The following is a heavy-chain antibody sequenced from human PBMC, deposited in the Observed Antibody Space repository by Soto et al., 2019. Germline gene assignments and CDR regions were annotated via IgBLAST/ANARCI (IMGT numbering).Heavy chain of an antibody. V-gene: IGHV3-23*01. D-gene: IGHD3-3*01. J-gene: IGHJ4*02. CDR3: ATAWGDFWSGYLTY. CDR2: ISGSGGST. Sequence: EVQLLESGGGLVQPGGSLRLSCAASGFTFSRYAMSWVRQAPGKGLEWVSAISGSGGSTYYGDSVKGRFTIARDNSKNTLDLQMNSLGAEDTAVYYCATAWGDFWSGYLTYWGQGTRVTVSS. CDR1: GFTFSRYA.